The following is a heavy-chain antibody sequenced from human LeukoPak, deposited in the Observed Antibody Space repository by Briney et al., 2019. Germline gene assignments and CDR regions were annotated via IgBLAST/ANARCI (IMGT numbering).Heavy chain of an antibody. J-gene: IGHJ4*02. CDR2: IYYDGSNT. Sequence: GRSLRLSCAASGFTFSNYGMHWVREAPGKGLEWVALIYYDGSNTYYADSVKGRFTISRDNSKNTLYLQMNSLRAEDTAVYYCAKETEPVPAAPWYFDYWGQGTLVTVSS. D-gene: IGHD2-2*01. CDR3: AKETEPVPAAPWYFDY. CDR1: GFTFSNYG. V-gene: IGHV3-30*18.